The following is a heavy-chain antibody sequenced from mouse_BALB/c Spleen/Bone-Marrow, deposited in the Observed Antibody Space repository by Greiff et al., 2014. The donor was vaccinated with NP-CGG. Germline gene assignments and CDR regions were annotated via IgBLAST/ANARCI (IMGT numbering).Heavy chain of an antibody. Sequence: DVQLQESGGGLVQPGGSRKLSCAASGFTFSSFGMHWVRQALEKGLEWVAYISGGSSIIYYADTVKGRFTISRDNPKNTLFLQMTSLRSEDTAIYYCARKDYFGYAAMDYWGQGTSVTVSS. CDR2: ISGGSSII. CDR1: GFTFSSFG. J-gene: IGHJ4*01. V-gene: IGHV5-17*02. CDR3: ARKDYFGYAAMDY. D-gene: IGHD1-2*01.